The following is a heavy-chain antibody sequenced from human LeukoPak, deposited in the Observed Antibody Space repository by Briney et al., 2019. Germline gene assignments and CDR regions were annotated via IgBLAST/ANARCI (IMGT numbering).Heavy chain of an antibody. CDR1: GFTFSSYA. CDR2: ISYDGSNK. Sequence: GGSLRLSCAASGFTFSSYAMHWVRQAPGKGLEWVAVISYDGSNKYYADSVKGRFTISRDNSKNTLYLQMNSLRAEDTAVYYCARRLTRPKKYYFDYWGQGTLVTVSS. J-gene: IGHJ4*02. V-gene: IGHV3-30-3*01. D-gene: IGHD2-2*01. CDR3: ARRLTRPKKYYFDY.